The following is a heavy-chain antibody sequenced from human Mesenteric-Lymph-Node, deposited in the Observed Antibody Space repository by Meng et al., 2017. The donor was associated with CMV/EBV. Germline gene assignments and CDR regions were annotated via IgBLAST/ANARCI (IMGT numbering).Heavy chain of an antibody. CDR3: ATDGGHHDFDY. V-gene: IGHV1-46*01. CDR2: LYPSDGST. Sequence: STKTSRYSFTNIYIHLIQQAPGQCLEWMGVLYPSDGSTKSAQKFQGRVTMTRDTSTSTVYMELSSLRSEDTAVYYCATDGGHHDFDYWGQGTLVTVSS. J-gene: IGHJ4*02. D-gene: IGHD3-3*01. CDR1: RYSFTNIY.